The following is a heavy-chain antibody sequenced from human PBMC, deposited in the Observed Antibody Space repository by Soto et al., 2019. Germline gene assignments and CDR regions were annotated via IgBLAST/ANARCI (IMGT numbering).Heavy chain of an antibody. V-gene: IGHV3-15*01. J-gene: IGHJ4*02. CDR3: KTDLDY. CDR2: IKTKTDGGTA. Sequence: EGQLVESGGGLVKPGGSLRLSCAASGFTFSDAWMTWVRQTPGKGLEWVGLIKTKTDGGTADYAPPVEGRFTISRDDSKQTTYLQMTSLKSEDTAVYYCKTDLDYWGQGTSVTVSS. CDR1: GFTFSDAW.